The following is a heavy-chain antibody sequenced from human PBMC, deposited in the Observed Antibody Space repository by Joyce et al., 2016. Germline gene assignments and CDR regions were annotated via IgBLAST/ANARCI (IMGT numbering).Heavy chain of an antibody. V-gene: IGHV1-2*02. CDR3: ARRTWHNAFDV. CDR1: GYTFAGFY. CDR2: MNPNNGDT. D-gene: IGHD1/OR15-1a*01. Sequence: QVQLVQSGTELKKPGASVKVSCKGSGYTFAGFYLHWVRQAPGQGLEWMGWMNPNNGDTDYAQKLQGRVSMTRDTSIRTAYMELNRLRSDDTAVYYCARRTWHNAFDVWGQGTIVTVSP. J-gene: IGHJ3*01.